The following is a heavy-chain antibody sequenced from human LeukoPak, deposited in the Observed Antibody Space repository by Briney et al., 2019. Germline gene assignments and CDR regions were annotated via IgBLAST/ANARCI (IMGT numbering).Heavy chain of an antibody. Sequence: GGSLRLSCAASGFTFSSYGMHWVRQVPGKGLEWVAVISYDGSNKYYADSVKGRFTISRDNSKDTLYLQMNSLRDEDTAVYYCARDPASYDSSGTDYWGQGTLVIVSS. J-gene: IGHJ4*02. CDR3: ARDPASYDSSGTDY. D-gene: IGHD3-22*01. CDR1: GFTFSSYG. CDR2: ISYDGSNK. V-gene: IGHV3-30*03.